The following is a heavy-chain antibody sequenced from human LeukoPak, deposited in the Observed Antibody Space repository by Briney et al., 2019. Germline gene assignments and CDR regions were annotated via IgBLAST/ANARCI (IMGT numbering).Heavy chain of an antibody. D-gene: IGHD6-19*01. CDR2: LSGSGGST. J-gene: IGHJ4*02. CDR3: AKDWTFLAVAVTG. CDR1: GFTFSSYV. V-gene: IGHV3-23*01. Sequence: GGSLRLSCAASGFTFSSYVMSWVRRAPGKGLEWVSALSGSGGSTYYADSVKGRFTISRDNSKNTMYLRMNSLRAEDTAVYYCAKDWTFLAVAVTGWGQGTLVTVSS.